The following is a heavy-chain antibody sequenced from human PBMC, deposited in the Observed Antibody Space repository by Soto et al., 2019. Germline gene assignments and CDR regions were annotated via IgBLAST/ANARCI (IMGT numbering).Heavy chain of an antibody. D-gene: IGHD2-2*01. Sequence: GGSLRLSCAASGFTFSSYAMSWVRQAPGKGLEWVSAISGSGGSTYYADSVKGRFTISRDNSKNTLYLQMNSLRAEDTAVYYCAKVKPALTEGPYYYYYYGMDVWGQGTTVTVSS. V-gene: IGHV3-23*01. CDR3: AKVKPALTEGPYYYYYYGMDV. J-gene: IGHJ6*02. CDR1: GFTFSSYA. CDR2: ISGSGGST.